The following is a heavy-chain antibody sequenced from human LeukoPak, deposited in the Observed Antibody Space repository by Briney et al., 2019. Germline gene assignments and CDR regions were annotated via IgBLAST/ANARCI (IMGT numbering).Heavy chain of an antibody. J-gene: IGHJ6*03. V-gene: IGHV3-49*04. CDR1: GFTFGDYA. D-gene: IGHD5-24*01. Sequence: GGSLRLACTASGFTFGDYAMSWVRQAPGKGLEWVGFIRSKAYGGTTEYAASVKGRFTISRDDSKSIAYLQMNSLKTEDTAVYYCTRDLEMYYYYYMDVWGKGTTVTVSS. CDR3: TRDLEMYYYYYMDV. CDR2: IRSKAYGGTT.